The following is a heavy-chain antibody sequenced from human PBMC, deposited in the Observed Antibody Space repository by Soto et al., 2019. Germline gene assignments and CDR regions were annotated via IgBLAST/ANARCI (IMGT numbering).Heavy chain of an antibody. J-gene: IGHJ5*02. CDR2: IYYSGST. CDR3: AREGNSGWFDP. D-gene: IGHD4-4*01. CDR1: GGSISSGDYY. V-gene: IGHV4-30-4*01. Sequence: PWETLSLTCTVSGGSISSGDYYWSWIRQPPGKGLEWIGYIYYSGSTYYNPSLKSRVTISVDTSKNQFSLKLSSVTAADTAVYYCAREGNSGWFDPWGQGTLVTVSS.